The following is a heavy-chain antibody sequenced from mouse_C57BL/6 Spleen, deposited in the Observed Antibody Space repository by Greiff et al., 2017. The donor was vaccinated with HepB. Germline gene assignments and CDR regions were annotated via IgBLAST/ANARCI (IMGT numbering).Heavy chain of an antibody. CDR1: GFTFSSYA. Sequence: EVKLVESGEGLVKPGGSLKLSCAASGFTFSSYAMSWVRQTPEKRLEWVAYISSGGDYIYYADTVKGRFTISRDNARNTLYLQMSSLKSEDTAMYYCTSSRDYDAWFAYWGQGTLVTVSA. CDR3: TSSRDYDAWFAY. V-gene: IGHV5-9-1*02. J-gene: IGHJ3*01. CDR2: ISSGGDYI. D-gene: IGHD2-4*01.